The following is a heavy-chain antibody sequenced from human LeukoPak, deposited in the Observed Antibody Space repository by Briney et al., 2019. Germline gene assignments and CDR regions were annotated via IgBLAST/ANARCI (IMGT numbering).Heavy chain of an antibody. D-gene: IGHD3-10*01. CDR2: ICGRGDST. J-gene: IGHJ4*02. V-gene: IGHV3-23*01. CDR3: AKGGYYGSGSYYLDQ. Sequence: PGGSLRLSCAASGFTFSSYAMSWVRQAPGKGLEWVSGICGRGDSTYYADSVKGRFAISRDSSKNTLFLQMNSLRAEDTAVYYCAKGGYYGSGSYYLDQWGQGTLVTVSS. CDR1: GFTFSSYA.